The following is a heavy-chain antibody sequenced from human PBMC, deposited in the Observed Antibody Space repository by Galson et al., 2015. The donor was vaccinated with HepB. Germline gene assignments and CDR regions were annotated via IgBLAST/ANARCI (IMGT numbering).Heavy chain of an antibody. CDR2: ISYDGSNK. J-gene: IGHJ6*02. CDR3: ARAVDGSGSYYSGYYYYYGMDV. V-gene: IGHV3-30*04. D-gene: IGHD3-10*01. CDR1: GFTFSSYA. Sequence: SLRLSCAASGFTFSSYAMHWVRQAPGKGLEWVAVISYDGSNKYYADSVRGRFTISRDNSKNTLYLQMNSLRAEDTAVYYCARAVDGSGSYYSGYYYYYGMDVWGQGTTVTVSS.